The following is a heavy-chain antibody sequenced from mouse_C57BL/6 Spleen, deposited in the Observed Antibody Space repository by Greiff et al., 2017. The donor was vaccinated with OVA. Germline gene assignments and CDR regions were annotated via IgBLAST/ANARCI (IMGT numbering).Heavy chain of an antibody. Sequence: VQLQQPGAELVKPGASVKLSCKASGYTFTSYWMQWVEQRPGQGLEWIGEIDPSDSYTNYNQKFKGKATLTVDTSSSTAYMQLSSLTSEDSAVYYCARSGLRSFKPSWFAYWGQGTLVTVSA. CDR3: ARSGLRSFKPSWFAY. V-gene: IGHV1-50*01. CDR2: IDPSDSYT. J-gene: IGHJ3*01. D-gene: IGHD1-1*01. CDR1: GYTFTSYW.